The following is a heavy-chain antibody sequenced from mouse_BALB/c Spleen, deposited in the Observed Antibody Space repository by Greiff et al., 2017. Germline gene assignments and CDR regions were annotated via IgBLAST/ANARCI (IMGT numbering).Heavy chain of an antibody. Sequence: VQLKESGPGLVAPSQSLSITCTVSGFSLTSYGVHWVRQPPGKGLEWLGVIWAGGSTNYNSALMSRLSISKDNSKSQVFLKMNSLQTDDTAMYYCNYGAYWGQGTLVTVSA. V-gene: IGHV2-9*02. J-gene: IGHJ3*01. CDR1: GFSLTSYG. D-gene: IGHD1-1*01. CDR3: NYGAY. CDR2: IWAGGST.